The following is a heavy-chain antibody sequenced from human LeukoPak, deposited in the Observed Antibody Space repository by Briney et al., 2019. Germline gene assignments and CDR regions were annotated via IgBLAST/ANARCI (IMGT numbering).Heavy chain of an antibody. Sequence: GASVKVSCKASGGTFSSYAISWVRQAPGQGLEWMGGIIPIFGTANYAQKFQGRVTITADESTSTAYVELSSLRSEDTAVYYCARASGDGYKIDLWGRGTLVTVSS. CDR2: IIPIFGTA. CDR1: GGTFSSYA. D-gene: IGHD5-24*01. V-gene: IGHV1-69*13. J-gene: IGHJ2*01. CDR3: ARASGDGYKIDL.